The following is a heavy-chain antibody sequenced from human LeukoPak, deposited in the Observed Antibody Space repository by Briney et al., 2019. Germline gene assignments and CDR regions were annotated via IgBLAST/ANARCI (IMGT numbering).Heavy chain of an antibody. D-gene: IGHD6-6*01. J-gene: IGHJ5*02. Sequence: GGSLRLSCTASGFTFGDYAMSWVRQAPGKGLQWVGFIRSKAYGGTTEYAASVKGRFTISRDDSESLAYLQMNSLKTEDTGVYYCTRYTYSGSPWGQGTLVTVSS. CDR1: GFTFGDYA. V-gene: IGHV3-49*04. CDR2: IRSKAYGGTT. CDR3: TRYTYSGSP.